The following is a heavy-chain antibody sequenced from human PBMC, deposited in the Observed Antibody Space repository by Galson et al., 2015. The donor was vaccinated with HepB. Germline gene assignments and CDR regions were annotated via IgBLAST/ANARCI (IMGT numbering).Heavy chain of an antibody. V-gene: IGHV4-4*07. J-gene: IGHJ3*02. CDR3: AGGRGWYYSRTLDI. D-gene: IGHD6-19*01. Sequence: LSPTLPFPGCLLSRCFLRWLGQPAGKGLEWIGSIYPSGSTNYNPSLKSRVTMSVDTSKNQFSLKLSSVTAADTAVYYCAGGRGWYYSRTLDIWGQGTMVTVSS. CDR1: GCLLSRCF. CDR2: IYPSGST.